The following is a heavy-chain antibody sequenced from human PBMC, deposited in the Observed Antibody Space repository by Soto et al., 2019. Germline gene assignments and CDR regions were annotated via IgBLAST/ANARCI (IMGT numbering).Heavy chain of an antibody. CDR2: TYYGGST. D-gene: IGHD3-22*01. J-gene: IGHJ4*02. Sequence: QVQLQESGPGLVKPSETLSLTCTVSGGSISSYYWSWIRQPPGKGLEWMGYTYYGGSTNYNPSLKTRVTISVDTAENQCSLKLSSVTAAGTAVYYCARVGYYDSSGYYRYIFDDWGQGTLVTVSS. CDR3: ARVGYYDSSGYYRYIFDD. V-gene: IGHV4-59*01. CDR1: GGSISSYY.